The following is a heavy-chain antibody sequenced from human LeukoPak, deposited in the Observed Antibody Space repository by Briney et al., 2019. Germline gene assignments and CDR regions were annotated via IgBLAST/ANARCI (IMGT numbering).Heavy chain of an antibody. V-gene: IGHV3-23*01. CDR2: ISESGVGT. J-gene: IGHJ4*02. D-gene: IGHD1-26*01. Sequence: GGSLRLSCAASGFTFSGYWMHWVRQAPGKGLAWVSGISESGVGTNYADSVKGRFTSSRDNSKNTLYLQMNGLRAEDTAVYYCAKVKVGATIDYWGQGTLVTVSS. CDR1: GFTFSGYW. CDR3: AKVKVGATIDY.